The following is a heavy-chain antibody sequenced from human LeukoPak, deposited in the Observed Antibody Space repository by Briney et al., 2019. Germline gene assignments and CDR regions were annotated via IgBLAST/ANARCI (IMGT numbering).Heavy chain of an antibody. V-gene: IGHV3-30*18. CDR3: AKDSGVVAAFSDY. CDR2: ISYDGSNK. Sequence: GGSLRLSCAASGFTFSSYGMHWVRQAPGKGLEWVAVISYDGSNKYYADSVKGRFTISRDNSKNTLYLQMNSLRAEDTAVYYCAKDSGVVAAFSDYWGQGTLVTVSS. CDR1: GFTFSSYG. J-gene: IGHJ4*02. D-gene: IGHD2-15*01.